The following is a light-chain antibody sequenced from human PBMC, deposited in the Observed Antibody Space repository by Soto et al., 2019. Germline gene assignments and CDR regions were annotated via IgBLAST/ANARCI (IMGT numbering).Light chain of an antibody. V-gene: IGKV1-39*01. J-gene: IGKJ1*01. CDR2: AAS. CDR1: QSISSY. Sequence: DIQMTQSPSSLSASVGDRVTITCRASQSISSYLNWYQQKPGKAPKLLIYAASSLQSGVPSRFSGSGSGTDFTLTISSLQPEDFATYYCQQSYSTPPTFGQGPRWKSN. CDR3: QQSYSTPPT.